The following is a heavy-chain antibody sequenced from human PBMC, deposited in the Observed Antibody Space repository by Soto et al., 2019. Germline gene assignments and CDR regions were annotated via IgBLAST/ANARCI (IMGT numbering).Heavy chain of an antibody. CDR3: ARGKLRGAARLDY. V-gene: IGHV4-4*02. Sequence: SETLSLTCAVSSGSISSSNWWSWVRQPPGKGLEWIGEINHSGSTNYNPSLKSRVTISVDTSKNQFSLKLSSVTAADTAVYYCARGKLRGAARLDYWGQGTLVTVSS. CDR1: SGSISSSNW. D-gene: IGHD6-6*01. J-gene: IGHJ4*02. CDR2: INHSGST.